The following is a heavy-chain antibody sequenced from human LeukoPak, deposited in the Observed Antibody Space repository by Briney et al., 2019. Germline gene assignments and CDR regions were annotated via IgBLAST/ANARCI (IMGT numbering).Heavy chain of an antibody. D-gene: IGHD3-22*01. J-gene: IGHJ4*02. V-gene: IGHV4-61*02. CDR1: GGSISSGSYY. CDR3: ARESYYDSY. CDR2: IYTSGST. Sequence: SETLSLTCTVSGGSISSGSYYWSWIRQPAGKGLEWIGRIYTSGSTNYNPSLKSRVTISVDTSKNQFSLKLSSVTAADTAVYYCARESYYDSYWGQGTLVTLSS.